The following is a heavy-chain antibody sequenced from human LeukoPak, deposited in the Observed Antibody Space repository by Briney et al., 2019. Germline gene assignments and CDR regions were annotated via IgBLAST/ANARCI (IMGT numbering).Heavy chain of an antibody. J-gene: IGHJ4*02. CDR1: EFIVSRNY. V-gene: IGHV3-53*01. D-gene: IGHD1-26*01. CDR3: ASSGNYYPYLLDY. CDR2: LYSGGST. Sequence: GGSLRLSCAASEFIVSRNYMSWVRQAPGKGLEWVSVLYSGGSTYYADSVKGRFTISRDNSKNTLYLQMNSLRAEDTAVYYCASSGNYYPYLLDYWGQGTLVTVSS.